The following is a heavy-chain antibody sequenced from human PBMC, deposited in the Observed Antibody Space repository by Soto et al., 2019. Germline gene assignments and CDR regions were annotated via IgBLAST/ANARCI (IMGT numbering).Heavy chain of an antibody. CDR3: ARDGVGPFDY. CDR2: TSYSGNT. D-gene: IGHD1-26*01. CDR1: GGSVRSYQ. J-gene: IGHJ4*02. Sequence: QVQLQESGPGLLKPSETLSLTCTISGGSVRSYQWSWIRQPPGKGLEWIGLTSYSGNTVYNPSLKSRVAFSVDTSKNHFSLTLTSVPAAGPAGDYCARDGVGPFDYWGQGTLVTVSS. V-gene: IGHV4-59*02.